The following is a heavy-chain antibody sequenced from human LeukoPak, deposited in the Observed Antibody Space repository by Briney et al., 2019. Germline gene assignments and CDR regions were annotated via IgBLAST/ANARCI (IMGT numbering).Heavy chain of an antibody. CDR1: GFTFSSYA. Sequence: PGGSLRLSCAASGFTFSSYAMSWVRQAPGKGLEWVSAISGSGGSTYYADSVKGRFTISRDNSKDTLYLQMNSLRAEDTAVHYCAKPTWYSYDAFGIWGQGTMVTVSS. V-gene: IGHV3-23*01. CDR3: AKPTWYSYDAFGI. J-gene: IGHJ3*02. D-gene: IGHD2-21*02. CDR2: ISGSGGST.